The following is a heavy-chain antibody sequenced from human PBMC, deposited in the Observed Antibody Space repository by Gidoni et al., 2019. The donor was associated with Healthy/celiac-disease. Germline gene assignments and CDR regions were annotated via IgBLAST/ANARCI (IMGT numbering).Heavy chain of an antibody. CDR2: IRSKADVGTT. J-gene: IGHJ6*02. D-gene: IGHD5-18*01. CDR3: TREYSYGYHRREGYYHYGMDV. V-gene: IGHV3-49*03. CDR1: GFTFGDYA. Sequence: EVQLVESGGGLVQPGRSLRLSCTASGFTFGDYAMGWFRQAPGKGLELVGFIRSKADVGTTEYAASVKGRFTISRYDSKRIAYLQMNSLKTEDTAVYYCTREYSYGYHRREGYYHYGMDVWGQGTTVTVSS.